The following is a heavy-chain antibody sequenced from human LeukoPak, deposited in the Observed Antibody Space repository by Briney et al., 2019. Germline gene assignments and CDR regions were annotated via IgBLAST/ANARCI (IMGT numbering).Heavy chain of an antibody. Sequence: GGSLRLSCAASGFTFSTYTMNWVRQAPGKGLEWVSIIYSGGSTNYADSVKGRFTISRDNSKNTVYLQMNSLRAKDTAVYYCTGDVYQHWGQGTLVTVSS. V-gene: IGHV3-53*01. CDR1: GFTFSTYT. CDR2: IYSGGST. CDR3: TGDVYQH. D-gene: IGHD1-14*01. J-gene: IGHJ1*01.